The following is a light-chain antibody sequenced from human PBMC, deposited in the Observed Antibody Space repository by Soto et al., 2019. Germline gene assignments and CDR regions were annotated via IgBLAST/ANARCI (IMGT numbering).Light chain of an antibody. CDR3: SSYTNNQRV. J-gene: IGLJ3*02. Sequence: QSVLTQPASVSGSPGQSITISCTGTSSDVGGHNYVSWYQQHPGKAPKLLIYEVNNRPSGVSSRFSGSKSGNTASLTISGLQAEDEADYYCSSYTNNQRVFGGGTKLTVL. CDR2: EVN. CDR1: SSDVGGHNY. V-gene: IGLV2-14*01.